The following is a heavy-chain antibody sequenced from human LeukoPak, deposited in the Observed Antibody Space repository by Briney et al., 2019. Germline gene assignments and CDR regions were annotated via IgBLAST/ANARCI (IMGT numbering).Heavy chain of an antibody. CDR3: AREGQWLGPYCYYGMDV. CDR1: GFTFSSYS. Sequence: GGSLRLSCAASGFTFSSYSMNWVRQAPGKGLEWVSSISSSSSYIYYADSVKGRFTISRDNAKNSLYLQMNSLRAEDTAVYYCAREGQWLGPYCYYGMDVWGQGTTVTVSS. D-gene: IGHD6-19*01. J-gene: IGHJ6*02. V-gene: IGHV3-21*01. CDR2: ISSSSSYI.